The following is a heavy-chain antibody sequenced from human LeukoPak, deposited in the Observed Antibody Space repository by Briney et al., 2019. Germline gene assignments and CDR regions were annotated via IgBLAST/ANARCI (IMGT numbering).Heavy chain of an antibody. Sequence: ASVKVSCKASGYTFTSYCISGVRQAPGQGLEWMGWISAYNGNTNYAQKLQGRVTMTTDTSTSTAYMELRSLRSDDTAVYYCARGSYYDFWSGPGRNFDYWGQGTLVTVSS. CDR2: ISAYNGNT. CDR1: GYTFTSYC. CDR3: ARGSYYDFWSGPGRNFDY. D-gene: IGHD3-3*01. V-gene: IGHV1-18*01. J-gene: IGHJ4*02.